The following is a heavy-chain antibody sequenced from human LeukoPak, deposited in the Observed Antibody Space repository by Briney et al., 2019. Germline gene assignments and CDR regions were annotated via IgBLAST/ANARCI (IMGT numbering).Heavy chain of an antibody. CDR3: ARCVPTCSI. Sequence: GGSLRLSCAASGFTFSSYSMNWVRQAPGKGLEWVSSFSSKSGSIYYADSVKGRFTISRDNAKNSLYLQMNSLRAEDTAVYYCARCVPTCSIWGQGTLVTVSS. CDR1: GFTFSSYS. V-gene: IGHV3-21*01. D-gene: IGHD2-21*01. CDR2: FSSKSGSI. J-gene: IGHJ4*02.